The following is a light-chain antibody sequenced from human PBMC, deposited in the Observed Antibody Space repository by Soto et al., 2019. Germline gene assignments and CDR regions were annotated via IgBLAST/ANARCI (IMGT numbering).Light chain of an antibody. CDR2: GAS. V-gene: IGKV3-20*01. CDR3: QQYGGSTWT. J-gene: IGKJ1*01. CDR1: QSISSSY. Sequence: EIVLTQSPGTLSLSPGERATLSCRASQSISSSYLAWYQQKPGQAPRLLTHGASNRATGIPDRFSGSGSGTDFTLTISRLEPEYFAVYYCQQYGGSTWTFGQGTKVDIK.